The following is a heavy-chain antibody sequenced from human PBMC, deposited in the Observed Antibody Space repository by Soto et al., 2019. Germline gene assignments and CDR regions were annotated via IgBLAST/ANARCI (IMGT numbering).Heavy chain of an antibody. CDR1: GYSFTSYW. CDR2: IYPGDSDT. D-gene: IGHD2-15*01. J-gene: IGHJ6*02. Sequence: HGESLKISCKGSGYSFTSYWIGWVRQMPGKGLEWMGIIYPGDSDTRYSPSFQGQVTISADKSISTAYLQWSSLKASDTAMYYCARPYCSGGSCYGMDVWGQGTTVTVSS. CDR3: ARPYCSGGSCYGMDV. V-gene: IGHV5-51*01.